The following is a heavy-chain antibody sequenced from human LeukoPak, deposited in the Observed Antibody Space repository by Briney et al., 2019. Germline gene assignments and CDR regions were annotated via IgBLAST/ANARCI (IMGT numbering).Heavy chain of an antibody. V-gene: IGHV4-34*01. CDR3: ARGRDTAMVSPIDY. CDR2: INHSGST. J-gene: IGHJ4*02. Sequence: SETLSLTCAVYGGSFSGYYWSWIRQPPGKGPEWIGEINHSGSTNYNPSLKSRVTISVDTSKNQFSLKLSSATAADTAVYYCARGRDTAMVSPIDYWGQGTLVTVSS. D-gene: IGHD5-18*01. CDR1: GGSFSGYY.